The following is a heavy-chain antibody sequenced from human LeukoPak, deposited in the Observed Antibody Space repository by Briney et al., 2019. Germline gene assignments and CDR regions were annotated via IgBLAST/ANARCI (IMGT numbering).Heavy chain of an antibody. V-gene: IGHV4-39*01. CDR3: ARLNRWGTYYDILTGQGWFDP. Sequence: PSETLSLTCTVSGGSISNSFYYWGWIRQPPGKGLEWIGSINYSGSTYYNPSLKSRVTISVDTSKNQFSLRLSPVTAADTAVYYCARLNRWGTYYDILTGQGWFDPWGQGTLVTVSS. D-gene: IGHD3-9*01. CDR2: INYSGST. J-gene: IGHJ5*02. CDR1: GGSISNSFYY.